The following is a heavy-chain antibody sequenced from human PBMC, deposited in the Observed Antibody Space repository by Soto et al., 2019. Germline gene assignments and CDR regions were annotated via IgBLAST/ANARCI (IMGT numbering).Heavy chain of an antibody. CDR1: GFSLSTNGMC. D-gene: IGHD6-19*01. CDR3: ARISVAGTYYGMDV. Sequence: SGPTLVNPTQTLTLTCTFSGFSLSTNGMCVSWIRQPPGKALEWLARIDWDDDKYYTTSLKTRLTISKDTSKNQVVLTMTNMDPVDTATYYCARISVAGTYYGMDVWGQGTTVTVSS. V-gene: IGHV2-70*11. CDR2: IDWDDDK. J-gene: IGHJ6*02.